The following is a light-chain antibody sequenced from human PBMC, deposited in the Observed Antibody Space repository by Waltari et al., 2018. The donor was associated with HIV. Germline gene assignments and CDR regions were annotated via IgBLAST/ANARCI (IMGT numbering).Light chain of an antibody. CDR2: NSD. V-gene: IGLV1-47*02. CDR3: ASRDDNLSHWV. Sequence: QSVLTQPPSMSRPPGQRVFISCSGSRSNIGNTFVSWFQQFSGRAPKLIIYNSDQRPSGVPDRFSAAKSGSSASLAITGLQSDDEAVYFCASRDDNLSHWVFGGGTKLTV. J-gene: IGLJ3*02. CDR1: RSNIGNTF.